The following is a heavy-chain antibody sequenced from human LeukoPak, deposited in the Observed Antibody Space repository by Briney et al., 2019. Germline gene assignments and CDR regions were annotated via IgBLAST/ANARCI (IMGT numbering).Heavy chain of an antibody. V-gene: IGHV1-2*02. J-gene: IGHJ4*02. Sequence: GASVKVSCKASGYTFTGYYMHRVREAPGQGLEWMGWINPNSGGTNYAQKFLGRVTMTRDTSISTAYMELSRLRSDDTAVYYCARGWDSSGWYVYWGQGTLVTVSS. CDR1: GYTFTGYY. CDR2: INPNSGGT. CDR3: ARGWDSSGWYVY. D-gene: IGHD6-19*01.